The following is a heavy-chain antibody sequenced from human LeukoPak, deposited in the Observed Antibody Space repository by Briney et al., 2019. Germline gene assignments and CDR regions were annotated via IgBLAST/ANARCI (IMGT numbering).Heavy chain of an antibody. J-gene: IGHJ4*02. V-gene: IGHV3-74*01. CDR3: VRDFRSADY. CDR1: GFTFNRYW. Sequence: GGSLRLSCAASGFTFNRYWMHWVRQAPGKGPMWVSRICPDGTVTNYADSVKARFIISRDNARNTVYLQMNSLRVEDTAVYYCVRDFRSADYWGQGTLVTVSS. CDR2: ICPDGTVT.